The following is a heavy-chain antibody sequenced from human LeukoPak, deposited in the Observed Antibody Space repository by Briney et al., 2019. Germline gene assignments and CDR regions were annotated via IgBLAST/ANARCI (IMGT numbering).Heavy chain of an antibody. CDR2: FDPEDGET. V-gene: IGHV1-24*01. Sequence: ASVKVSCKVSVYTLTELSMHWVRQAPGKGLEWMGGFDPEDGETIYAQKFQGRVTMTEDTSTDTAYMELSSLRSEDTAVYYCATRGGSGRFSENWFDPRGQGTLVTVSS. CDR1: VYTLTELS. CDR3: ATRGGSGRFSENWFDP. J-gene: IGHJ5*02. D-gene: IGHD3-10*01.